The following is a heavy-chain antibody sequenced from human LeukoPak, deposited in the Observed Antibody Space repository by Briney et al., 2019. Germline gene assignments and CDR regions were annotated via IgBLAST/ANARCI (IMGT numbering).Heavy chain of an antibody. CDR3: ACLTTADAFDI. CDR2: IYDSGST. CDR1: GGSISSYY. V-gene: IGHV4-59*01. D-gene: IGHD3-22*01. Sequence: PSETLSLTCTVSGGSISSYYWSWIRQPPGKGLEWMGYIYDSGSTNYNPSLKSRVSISVVPSKTQFSLKLSSVTAADTAVYYCACLTTADAFDIWGQGTMVTVSS. J-gene: IGHJ3*02.